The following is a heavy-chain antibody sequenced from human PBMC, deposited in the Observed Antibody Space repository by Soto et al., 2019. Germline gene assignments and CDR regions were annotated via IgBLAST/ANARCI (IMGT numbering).Heavy chain of an antibody. CDR2: IIPIFGTA. Sequence: SVKVSCKASGGTFSSYAISWVRQAPGQGLEWMGGIIPIFGTANYAQKFQGRVTITADKSTSTAYMELDSLRSEDTAVYYCAVDTAMVYYFDYWGQGTLVTVSS. CDR1: GGTFSSYA. J-gene: IGHJ4*02. CDR3: AVDTAMVYYFDY. D-gene: IGHD5-18*01. V-gene: IGHV1-69*06.